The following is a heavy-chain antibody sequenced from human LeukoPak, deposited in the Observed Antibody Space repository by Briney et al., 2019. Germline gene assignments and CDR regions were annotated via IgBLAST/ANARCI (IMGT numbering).Heavy chain of an antibody. V-gene: IGHV4-59*01. CDR3: ASHKGF. CDR1: GGSINSYY. CDR2: IYPDGSA. Sequence: SETLSLTCSVSGGSINSYYWSWIRQPPGKALEWIGYIYPDGSANYNSSLKSRVTISVDTSKNQFSLRLSSVTAADTAVYYCASHKGFWGQGTLVTVSS. J-gene: IGHJ4*02.